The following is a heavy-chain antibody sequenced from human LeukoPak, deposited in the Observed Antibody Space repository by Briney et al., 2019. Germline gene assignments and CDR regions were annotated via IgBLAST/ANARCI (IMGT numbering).Heavy chain of an antibody. CDR1: GGSFSGYY. CDR3: ARVTRFYRTFDY. J-gene: IGHJ4*02. Sequence: PSETLSLTCAVYGGSFSGYYWSWIRQPPGKGLEWIGEINHSGSTNHNPSLKSRVTLSVDTSKNQFSLKLSSVTAADTAVYYCARVTRFYRTFDYWGQGTLVTVSS. D-gene: IGHD1-14*01. CDR2: INHSGST. V-gene: IGHV4-34*01.